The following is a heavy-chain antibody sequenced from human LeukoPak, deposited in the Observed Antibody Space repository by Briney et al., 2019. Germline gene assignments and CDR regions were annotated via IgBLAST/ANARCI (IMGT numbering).Heavy chain of an antibody. V-gene: IGHV4-59*11. D-gene: IGHD6-6*01. CDR3: ARVNSSSKAPYYYYYMDV. CDR2: IYYSGST. Sequence: SETLFLTCTVSGGSISSHYWSWIRQPPGKGLEWIGYIYYSGSTNYNPSLKSRVTISVDTSKNQFSLKLSSVTAADTAVYYCARVNSSSKAPYYYYYMDVWGKGTTVTVSS. J-gene: IGHJ6*03. CDR1: GGSISSHY.